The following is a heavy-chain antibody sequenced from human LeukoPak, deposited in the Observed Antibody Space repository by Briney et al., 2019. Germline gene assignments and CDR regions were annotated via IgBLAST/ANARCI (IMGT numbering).Heavy chain of an antibody. CDR2: INHSGST. V-gene: IGHV4-34*01. Sequence: SSETLSLTCAVYGGSFSGYYWSRLRQPPGKGREWIGEINHSGSTNYNPSLKSRVTISVDTSKNQFSLKLSSVTAADTAVYYCARGYYGSGSYYPRYYYGMDVWGKGTTVTVSS. J-gene: IGHJ6*04. D-gene: IGHD3-10*01. CDR3: ARGYYGSGSYYPRYYYGMDV. CDR1: GGSFSGYY.